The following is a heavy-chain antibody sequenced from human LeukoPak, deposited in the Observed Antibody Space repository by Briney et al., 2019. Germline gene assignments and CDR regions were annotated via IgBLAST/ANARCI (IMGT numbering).Heavy chain of an antibody. CDR3: ANFWSGYYSRPDYYYGMDV. CDR2: ISGSGGST. V-gene: IGHV3-23*01. J-gene: IGHJ6*02. Sequence: GGSLRLSCAASGFTFSSYAMSWVRQAPGKGLEWVSAISGSGGSTYYADSVKGRFTISRDNSKNTLYLQMNSLRAEDTAVYYCANFWSGYYSRPDYYYGMDVWGQGTTVTVSS. D-gene: IGHD3-3*01. CDR1: GFTFSSYA.